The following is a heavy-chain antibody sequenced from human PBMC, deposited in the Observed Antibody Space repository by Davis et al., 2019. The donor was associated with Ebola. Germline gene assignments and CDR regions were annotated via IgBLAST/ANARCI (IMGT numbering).Heavy chain of an antibody. Sequence: GESLKISCAASGFTFSSYSMNWVRQAPGKGLEWVSYISSSSSTIYYADPVKGRFTISRDNSKKTLYLQLNSVRAEDTAVYYCAKDLGSGWLNFDYWGQGTLVTVSS. V-gene: IGHV3-48*01. D-gene: IGHD6-19*01. CDR1: GFTFSSYS. J-gene: IGHJ4*02. CDR3: AKDLGSGWLNFDY. CDR2: ISSSSSTI.